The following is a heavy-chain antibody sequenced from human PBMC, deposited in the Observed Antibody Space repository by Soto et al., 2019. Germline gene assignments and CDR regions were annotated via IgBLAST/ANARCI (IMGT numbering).Heavy chain of an antibody. J-gene: IGHJ4*02. V-gene: IGHV1-69*13. Sequence: GASVKVSCKASGGTFSSYAISWVRQAPGQGLEWMGGIIPIFGTANYAQKFQGRVTITADESTSTAYMELSSLRSEDTAVYYCARVYYDSSGYALDYWGQGTLVTVSS. CDR3: ARVYYDSSGYALDY. CDR2: IIPIFGTA. CDR1: GGTFSSYA. D-gene: IGHD3-22*01.